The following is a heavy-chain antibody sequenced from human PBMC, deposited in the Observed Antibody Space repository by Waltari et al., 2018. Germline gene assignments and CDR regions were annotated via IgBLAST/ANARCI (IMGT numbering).Heavy chain of an antibody. CDR2: IYSSGST. CDR3: ARHPAMTIMLWYFDL. J-gene: IGHJ2*01. Sequence: QLQLQESGPGLVKPSETLSLTCTVSGGSISSSSYYWGWIRQPPGKGLEWSGSIYSSGSTYYNPSVKSRVTISVDTSKNQFSLKLSSVTAADTAVYYCARHPAMTIMLWYFDLWGRGTLVTVSS. CDR1: GGSISSSSYY. V-gene: IGHV4-39*01. D-gene: IGHD2-8*01.